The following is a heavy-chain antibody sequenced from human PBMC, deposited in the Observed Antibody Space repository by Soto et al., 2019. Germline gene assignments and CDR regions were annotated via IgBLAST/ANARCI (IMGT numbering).Heavy chain of an antibody. D-gene: IGHD5-18*01. CDR3: ARTSRGVVQLFFFDY. Sequence: PSETLSLTCTVSGGSISSYYWSWIRQPPGKGLEWIGYIYYSGSTNYNPSLKSRVTISVDTSKNQFSLKLSSVTAADTAVYYCARTSRGVVQLFFFDYWGQGTLVTVSS. CDR2: IYYSGST. CDR1: GGSISSYY. V-gene: IGHV4-59*01. J-gene: IGHJ4*02.